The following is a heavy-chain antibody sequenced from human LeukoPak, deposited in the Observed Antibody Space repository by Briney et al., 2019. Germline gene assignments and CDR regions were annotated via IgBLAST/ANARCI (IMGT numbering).Heavy chain of an antibody. D-gene: IGHD4-17*01. CDR1: GFTFSSYW. CDR2: INSDGSST. V-gene: IGHV3-74*01. Sequence: GGSLRLSCAASGFTFSSYWMHWVRQAPGKGLVWVSRINSDGSSTSYADSVKGRFTISRDNAKNTLYLQMNSLRAEGTAVYYCAREAKSYGEHDYWGQGTLVTVSS. CDR3: AREAKSYGEHDY. J-gene: IGHJ4*02.